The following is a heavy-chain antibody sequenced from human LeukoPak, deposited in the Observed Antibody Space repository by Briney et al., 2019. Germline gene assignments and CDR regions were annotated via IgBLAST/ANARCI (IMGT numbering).Heavy chain of an antibody. D-gene: IGHD2-21*02. V-gene: IGHV3-23*01. Sequence: PGGSLRLSCAASGFTFSSYAMSWVRQAPGKGLEWFSAISGSGGSTYYADSVKGRFTISRDNSKNTLYLQMNSLRAEDTAVYYCAKGQTTVVVTAIPNWFDPWGQGTLVTVSS. J-gene: IGHJ5*02. CDR3: AKGQTTVVVTAIPNWFDP. CDR2: ISGSGGST. CDR1: GFTFSSYA.